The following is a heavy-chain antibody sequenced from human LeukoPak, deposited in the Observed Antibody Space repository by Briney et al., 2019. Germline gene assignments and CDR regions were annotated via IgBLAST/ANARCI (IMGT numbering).Heavy chain of an antibody. J-gene: IGHJ5*02. Sequence: GRSLRLSCAASGFTFSSYSMNWIRQAPGKGLEWVSSISSSSYIYYADSVKGRFTISRDNAKNSLYLQMNSLRAEDTAVYYCARMEGSYSGSYYDWFDPWGQGTLVTVSS. D-gene: IGHD1-26*01. CDR1: GFTFSSYS. CDR2: ISSSSYI. V-gene: IGHV3-21*01. CDR3: ARMEGSYSGSYYDWFDP.